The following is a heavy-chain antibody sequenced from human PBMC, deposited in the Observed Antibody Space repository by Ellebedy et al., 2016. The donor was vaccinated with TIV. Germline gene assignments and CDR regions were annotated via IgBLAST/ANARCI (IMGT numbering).Heavy chain of an antibody. J-gene: IGHJ4*02. CDR1: GFTFSGSA. CDR2: IRSKANSYAT. V-gene: IGHV3-73*01. Sequence: GESLKISXAASGFTFSGSAMHWVRQASGKGLEWVGRIRSKANSYATAYAASVKGRFTISRDDSKNTAYLQMSSLKTEDTAVYYCTASDYWGQGTLVTVSS. CDR3: TASDY.